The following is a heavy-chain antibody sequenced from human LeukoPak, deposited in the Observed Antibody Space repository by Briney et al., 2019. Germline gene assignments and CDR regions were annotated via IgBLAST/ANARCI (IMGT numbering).Heavy chain of an antibody. V-gene: IGHV3-15*01. J-gene: IGHJ4*02. CDR3: TTNAAVGTWEIFDY. D-gene: IGHD1-1*01. Sequence: GGSLRLSCAASGFAFTKAWMSWVRQAPGKGLEWVGRIKSKNNGETTDYAAPVRGRFTISRDDSKNTVYLQMNSLKTEDTGVYYCTTNAAVGTWEIFDYWGQGTLVTVSS. CDR2: IKSKNNGETT. CDR1: GFAFTKAW.